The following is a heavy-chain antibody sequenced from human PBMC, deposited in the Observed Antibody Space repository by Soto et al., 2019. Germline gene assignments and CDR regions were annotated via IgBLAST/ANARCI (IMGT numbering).Heavy chain of an antibody. CDR3: AREVVYYFDY. CDR2: IYYSGST. CDR1: GGSISSYY. Sequence: PSETLSLTCTVSGGSISSYYWSWIRQPPGEGLEWIGYIYYSGSTNYNPSLKSRVTISVDTSKNQFSLKLSSVTAADTAVYYCAREVVYYFDYWGQGTLVTVSS. V-gene: IGHV4-59*01. D-gene: IGHD2-15*01. J-gene: IGHJ4*02.